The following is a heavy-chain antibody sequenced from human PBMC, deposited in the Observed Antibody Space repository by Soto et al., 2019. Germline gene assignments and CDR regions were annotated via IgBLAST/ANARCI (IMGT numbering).Heavy chain of an antibody. Sequence: GASVKVSCKASGFTFTSSAVQWLRQARGQRREWIGWIAVGSGDTRYAQKFQERVTIIWDVSTSTSYMELSSLRSDDTAVYYCAATSPDYYDRSGFWGYFDFWGQGALVTVS. CDR3: AATSPDYYDRSGFWGYFDF. CDR1: GFTFTSSA. V-gene: IGHV1-58*01. J-gene: IGHJ4*02. CDR2: IAVGSGDT. D-gene: IGHD3-22*01.